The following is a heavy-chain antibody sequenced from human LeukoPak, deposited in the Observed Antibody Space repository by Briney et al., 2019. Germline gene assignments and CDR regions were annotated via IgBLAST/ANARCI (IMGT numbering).Heavy chain of an antibody. CDR1: VFTFSTYG. J-gene: IGHJ4*02. V-gene: IGHV3-30*02. CDR2: IPSDGSDN. Sequence: GGSLRLSCAASVFTFSTYGFHWVRQAPGKGLEWVAFIPSDGSDNYYANSVKGRFTISRDNSKNTLYLQMNCLRSEDTAVYYCAKGLGDYDDFRLGYWGQGTLVTVSS. CDR3: AKGLGDYDDFRLGY. D-gene: IGHD4-17*01.